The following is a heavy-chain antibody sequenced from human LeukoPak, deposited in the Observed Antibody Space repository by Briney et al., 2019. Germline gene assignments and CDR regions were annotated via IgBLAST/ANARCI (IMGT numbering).Heavy chain of an antibody. Sequence: PGGSLRLSCAASGFTFNSYSMNWVRQAPGKGLEWVSSISSGSSYIYYADSVKGRFTISRDNAKNSLYLQMNSLRADDTAVYYCARTRSEMATMAFDIWGQGTMVTVSS. CDR3: ARTRSEMATMAFDI. V-gene: IGHV3-21*01. J-gene: IGHJ3*02. D-gene: IGHD5-24*01. CDR1: GFTFNSYS. CDR2: ISSGSSYI.